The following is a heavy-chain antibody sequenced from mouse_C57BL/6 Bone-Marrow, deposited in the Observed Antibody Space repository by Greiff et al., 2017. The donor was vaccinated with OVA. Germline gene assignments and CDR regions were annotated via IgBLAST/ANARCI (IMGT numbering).Heavy chain of an antibody. D-gene: IGHD1-1*01. CDR2: INPNNGGT. CDR3: ARPLIYYYGSSYYYAMDY. J-gene: IGHJ4*01. V-gene: IGHV1-18*01. Sequence: VQLQQSGPELVKPGASVKIPCKASGYTFTDYNMDWVKQSHGKSLEWIGDINPNNGGTIYNQKFKGKATLTVDKSSSTAYMQLSSLTSEDSAVYFCARPLIYYYGSSYYYAMDYWGQGTSVTVSS. CDR1: GYTFTDYN.